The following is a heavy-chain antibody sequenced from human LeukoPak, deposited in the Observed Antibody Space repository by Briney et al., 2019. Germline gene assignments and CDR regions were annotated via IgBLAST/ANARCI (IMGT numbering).Heavy chain of an antibody. D-gene: IGHD3/OR15-3a*01. CDR2: IKQDGSEK. CDR3: ATSYDMGWLIGY. Sequence: GGSLRLSCAASGFTFGDTWVNWVRQVPGQGLEWVANIKQDGSEKFYVASVKGRFTISRDNGKSSLYLQMNSLRAEDTALYYCATSYDMGWLIGYWGQGTLVTVSS. CDR1: GFTFGDTW. J-gene: IGHJ4*02. V-gene: IGHV3-7*03.